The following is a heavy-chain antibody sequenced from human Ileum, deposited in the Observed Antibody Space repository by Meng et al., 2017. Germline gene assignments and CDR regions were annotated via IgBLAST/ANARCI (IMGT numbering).Heavy chain of an antibody. D-gene: IGHD1-26*01. CDR2: INSDETST. CDR1: GFTFRSYG. J-gene: IGHJ4*02. V-gene: IGHV3-74*01. CDR3: ARGYSGSYRIDY. Sequence: EGQLGESGGGLVQPWGSRRLSCAASGFTFRSYGMHWVRQTPGKGLVWVSRINSDETSTSYADSVKGRFTISRDNAKNTLYLEMNSLRVEDTAVYYCARGYSGSYRIDYWGQGTLVTVSS.